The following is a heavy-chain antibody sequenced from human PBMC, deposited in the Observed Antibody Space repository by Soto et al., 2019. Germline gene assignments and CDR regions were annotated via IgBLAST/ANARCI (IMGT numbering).Heavy chain of an antibody. CDR2: ISAYNGNT. V-gene: IGHV1-18*01. CDR3: ARDRWVLVDILTGSFGGNWFDP. Sequence: ASVKVSCKASDYTFTSYDLSWVRQAPGQGLEWMGWISAYNGNTNYAQKFQGRVTITRDTSASTAYMELSSLRSEDTAVYYCARDRWVLVDILTGSFGGNWFDPWGQGTLVTVSS. CDR1: DYTFTSYD. D-gene: IGHD3-9*01. J-gene: IGHJ5*02.